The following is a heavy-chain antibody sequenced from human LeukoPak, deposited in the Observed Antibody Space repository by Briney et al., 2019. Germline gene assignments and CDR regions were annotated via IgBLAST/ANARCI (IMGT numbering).Heavy chain of an antibody. V-gene: IGHV1-18*01. CDR1: GYTFTSYG. CDR3: ARDNYYDSSGYYFGAFDI. D-gene: IGHD3-22*01. J-gene: IGHJ3*02. CDR2: ISAYNGKT. Sequence: ASVKVSCKASGYTFTSYGISWVRQAPGQGSEWMGWISAYNGKTNYAQKLQGRVTMTTDTSTSTAYMELRSLRSDDTAVYYCARDNYYDSSGYYFGAFDIWGQGTMVTVSS.